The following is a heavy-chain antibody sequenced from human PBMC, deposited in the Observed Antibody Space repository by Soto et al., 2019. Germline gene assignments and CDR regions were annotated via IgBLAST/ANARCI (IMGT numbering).Heavy chain of an antibody. CDR2: MYFSGSP. V-gene: IGHV4-59*08. CDR1: GGSITTHY. J-gene: IGHJ4*02. Sequence: QVQLQESGPGLVKPSETLSLTCTVSGGSITTHYWSWIRQPPGKGLEWVGYMYFSGSPNYNPSLASRVTISVHTSKHQFPLRLRSVTAADTAVYYCATHFGGLIDYWGQGTLVTVSS. CDR3: ATHFGGLIDY. D-gene: IGHD3-16*02.